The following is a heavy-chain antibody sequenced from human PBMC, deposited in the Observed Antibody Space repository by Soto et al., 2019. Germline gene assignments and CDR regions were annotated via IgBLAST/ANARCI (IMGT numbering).Heavy chain of an antibody. D-gene: IGHD3-10*01. CDR1: GFSFSSYW. Sequence: EVQPVESGGGLVRPGGSLRLSCAASGFSFSSYWMHWVRQVPGKGLVWVARMNEDGGTTDYADSVKGRFTISRDNAKNTLYLQMNSLRVEDTAVYYCASDLSGRADVWGQGTTVTVSS. CDR3: ASDLSGRADV. J-gene: IGHJ6*02. V-gene: IGHV3-74*02. CDR2: MNEDGGTT.